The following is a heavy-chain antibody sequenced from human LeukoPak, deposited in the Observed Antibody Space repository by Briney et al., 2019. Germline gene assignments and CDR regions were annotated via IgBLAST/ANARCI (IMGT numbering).Heavy chain of an antibody. CDR2: ISGSGGTA. CDR3: AREEDSSGWPAVDYYYYGMDV. J-gene: IGHJ6*02. CDR1: GFTFSIYA. D-gene: IGHD6-19*01. V-gene: IGHV3-23*01. Sequence: PGGSLRLSCAASGFTFSIYAMSWVRQAPGKGLEWVSAISGSGGTAYYADSVKGRFTISRDNSKNTLYLQMNSLRAEDTAVYYCAREEDSSGWPAVDYYYYGMDVWGQGTTVTVSS.